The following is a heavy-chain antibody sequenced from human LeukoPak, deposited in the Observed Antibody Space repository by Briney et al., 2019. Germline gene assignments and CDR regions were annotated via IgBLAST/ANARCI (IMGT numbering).Heavy chain of an antibody. CDR1: GFTFSTFA. CDR2: ISGSGGST. J-gene: IGHJ4*02. D-gene: IGHD6-13*01. V-gene: IGHV3-23*01. Sequence: GGSLRLSCAASGFTFSTFAMIWVRQAPGKGLEWVSGISGSGGSTYYAGSVKGRFTISRDNSKNTLYLQMNSLRAEDTAAYYCVKGIAAAGNYWGQGTLVTVSS. CDR3: VKGIAAAGNY.